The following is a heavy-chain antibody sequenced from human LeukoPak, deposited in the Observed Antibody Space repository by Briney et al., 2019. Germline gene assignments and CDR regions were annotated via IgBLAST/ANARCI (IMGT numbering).Heavy chain of an antibody. V-gene: IGHV4-59*01. CDR1: NDSISTYY. Sequence: PSESLSLTCTVPNDSISTYYWSWIRQTIGKGLEWIGHIYHSGTTIYNPTLKSRVTMSVDTSRTQFSLHLTSVTAADTAVYFCARDSFGCGWYALWGRGTLVTVSS. CDR2: IYHSGTT. CDR3: ARDSFGCGWYAL. D-gene: IGHD6-19*01. J-gene: IGHJ2*01.